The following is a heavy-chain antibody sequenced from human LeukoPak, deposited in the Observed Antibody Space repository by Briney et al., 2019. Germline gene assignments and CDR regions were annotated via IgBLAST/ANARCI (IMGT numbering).Heavy chain of an antibody. CDR1: GGSISSSNW. Sequence: PSGTLSHTCAVSGGSISSSNWWSWVRQPPGKGLEWIGEIYHSGSTNYNPSLKSRVTISVDKSKNQFSLKLSSVTAADTAVYYCARGSYYYGSGSLLYWGQGTLVTVSS. D-gene: IGHD3-10*01. V-gene: IGHV4-4*02. CDR3: ARGSYYYGSGSLLY. CDR2: IYHSGST. J-gene: IGHJ4*02.